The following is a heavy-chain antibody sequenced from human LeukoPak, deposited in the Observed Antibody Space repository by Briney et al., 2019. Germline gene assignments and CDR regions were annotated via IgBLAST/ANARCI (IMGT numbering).Heavy chain of an antibody. V-gene: IGHV3-23*01. CDR3: AKDSYVSGRPLHTFDV. D-gene: IGHD3-10*01. CDR2: ISGDGAST. J-gene: IGHJ3*01. CDR1: GFXFAIHA. Sequence: GGSLRLSCAASGFXFAIHAMTWVRQAPGKGLEWVSGISGDGASTHYAESVKGQFTISRDNSQNTLFLQMNSLRVEDTAIYYCAKDSYVSGRPLHTFDVWGQGTMVTVSS.